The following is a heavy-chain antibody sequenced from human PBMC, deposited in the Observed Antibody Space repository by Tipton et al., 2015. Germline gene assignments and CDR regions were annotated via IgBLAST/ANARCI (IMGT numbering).Heavy chain of an antibody. V-gene: IGHV3-21*04. CDR2: ISSGSSYI. D-gene: IGHD3-3*01. J-gene: IGHJ4*02. Sequence: GSLRLSCAASGFTFRSYSMNWVRQAPGKGLEWVSSISSGSSYIYYADSVKGRFTISRDNSENTLYLQMNSLSVEDTAIYYCAKEFDFWNGFLLWGQGTLVTVSS. CDR3: AKEFDFWNGFLL. CDR1: GFTFRSYS.